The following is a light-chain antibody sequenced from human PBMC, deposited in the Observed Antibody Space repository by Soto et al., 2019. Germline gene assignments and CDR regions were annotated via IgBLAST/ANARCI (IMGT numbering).Light chain of an antibody. CDR3: VLYMGSGISV. CDR2: SPH. V-gene: IGLV8-61*01. Sequence: QTVVTQEPSFSVSPGRTVTLTCGLSSGSVSTSYYPSWYQQTPGQAPRTLIYSPHTRSSGVPDRFSGSILGNKAALTITGAQADDEADYYCVLYMGSGISVFGGGTKLTVL. J-gene: IGLJ3*02. CDR1: SGSVSTSYY.